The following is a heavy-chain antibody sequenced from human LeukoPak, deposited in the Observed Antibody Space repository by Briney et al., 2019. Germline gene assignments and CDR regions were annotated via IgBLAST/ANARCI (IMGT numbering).Heavy chain of an antibody. V-gene: IGHV4-39*01. CDR1: GGSISGSSYY. D-gene: IGHD3-22*01. CDR2: IYYSGST. CDR3: ARHSYYYHSSGYYYLDAFDI. Sequence: SETLSLTCTVSGGSISGSSYYWGWIRQPPGKGLEWIGSIYYSGSTYYNPSLKSRVTKSVDTSKNQVSLKLSSVTAADTAVYYCARHSYYYHSSGYYYLDAFDIWGQGTMVTVSS. J-gene: IGHJ3*02.